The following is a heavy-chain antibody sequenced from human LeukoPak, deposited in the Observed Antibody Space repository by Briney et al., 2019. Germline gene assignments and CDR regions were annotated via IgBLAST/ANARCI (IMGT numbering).Heavy chain of an antibody. J-gene: IGHJ4*02. CDR3: AKRPAAVRGVIPYVDY. D-gene: IGHD3-10*02. CDR1: GFTFSSYW. CDR2: IKQDGSEK. V-gene: IGHV3-7*03. Sequence: PGGSLRLSCAASGFTFSSYWMSWVRQAPGKGLEWVANIKQDGSEKYYVDFVKGRFTISRDNSKNTLFLQMNSLRAEDTAIYYCAKRPAAVRGVIPYVDYWGQGTLVTVSS.